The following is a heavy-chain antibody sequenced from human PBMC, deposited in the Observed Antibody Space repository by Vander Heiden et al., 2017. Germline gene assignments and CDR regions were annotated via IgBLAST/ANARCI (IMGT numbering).Heavy chain of an antibody. D-gene: IGHD3-22*01. CDR2: IYYSGST. J-gene: IGHJ4*02. V-gene: IGHV4-39*01. Sequence: QLQLQESGPGLVKPSESLSPTCTVSGGSISSSSYYWGWIRQPPGKGLEWIGSIYYSGSTYYNPSLKSRVTISVDTSKNQFSLKLSSVTAADTAVYYCARHTYYHFDYWGQGTLVTVSS. CDR3: ARHTYYHFDY. CDR1: GGSISSSSYY.